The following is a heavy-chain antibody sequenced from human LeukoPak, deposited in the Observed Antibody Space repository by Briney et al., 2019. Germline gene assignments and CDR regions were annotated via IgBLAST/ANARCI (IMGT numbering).Heavy chain of an antibody. V-gene: IGHV4-31*03. CDR2: IYYSGST. J-gene: IGHJ4*02. CDR3: ARYPYSDSGVWQAFDY. D-gene: IGHD5-12*01. Sequence: SQTLSLTCTVSGGSISSGGYYWSWIRQHPGKGLEWIGYIYYSGSTYYNPSLTSRVTISVDTSKNQFSLRLTSVTAADTAVYYCARYPYSDSGVWQAFDYWGQGTLVTVSS. CDR1: GGSISSGGYY.